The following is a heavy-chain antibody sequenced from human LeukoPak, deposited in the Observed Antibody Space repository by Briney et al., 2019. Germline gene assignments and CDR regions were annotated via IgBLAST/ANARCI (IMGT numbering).Heavy chain of an antibody. CDR2: IYYSGST. CDR1: GGSISSSSYY. Sequence: SETLSLTCTVSGGSISSSSYYWGWIRQPPGKGLEWIGSIYYSGSTYYNPSLKSRVTISVDTSKNQFSLKLSSVTAADTAVYYCASLYYYGSGSYYNPPYYGMDVRGQGTTVTVSS. V-gene: IGHV4-39*01. J-gene: IGHJ6*02. CDR3: ASLYYYGSGSYYNPPYYGMDV. D-gene: IGHD3-10*01.